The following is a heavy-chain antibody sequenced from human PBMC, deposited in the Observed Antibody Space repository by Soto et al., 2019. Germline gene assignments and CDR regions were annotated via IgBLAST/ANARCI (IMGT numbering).Heavy chain of an antibody. CDR3: ARVGSSGYYPSDYFDY. D-gene: IGHD3-22*01. V-gene: IGHV4-30-4*01. Sequence: SETLSLTCTVSGGSISSGDYYWSWIRQPPGKGLEWIGYIYYSGSTYYNPSLKSRVTISVDTSKNQFSLKLSSVTAADTAVYYCARVGSSGYYPSDYFDYWGQGTLVTVSS. J-gene: IGHJ4*02. CDR1: GGSISSGDYY. CDR2: IYYSGST.